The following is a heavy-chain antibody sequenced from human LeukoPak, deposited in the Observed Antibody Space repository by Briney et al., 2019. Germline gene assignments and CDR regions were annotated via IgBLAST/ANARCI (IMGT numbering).Heavy chain of an antibody. CDR3: ARDYYDSSGYYRVPNFDY. D-gene: IGHD3-22*01. CDR1: GYTFTGYY. CDR2: ISAYNGNT. J-gene: IGHJ4*02. V-gene: IGHV1-18*04. Sequence: ASVKVSCKASGYTFTGYYMHWVRQAPGQGLEWMGWISAYNGNTNYAQKLQGRVTMTTDTSTSTAYMELRSLRSDDTAVYYCARDYYDSSGYYRVPNFDYWGQGTLVTVSS.